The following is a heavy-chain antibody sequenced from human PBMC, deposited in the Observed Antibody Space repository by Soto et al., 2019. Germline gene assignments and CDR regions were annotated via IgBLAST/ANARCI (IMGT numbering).Heavy chain of an antibody. D-gene: IGHD3-16*01. Sequence: ASVKVSCKASGYGFTSYYIHWVRQAPGQGPEWMGLINPTGGRTSYAQKFQGRVIMTRDTATSTLYLHLASLRSGDTALYYCARGGSVTKSFDYYFGMDVWGQGATFTVSS. CDR1: GYGFTSYY. J-gene: IGHJ6*02. CDR2: INPTGGRT. V-gene: IGHV1-46*01. CDR3: ARGGSVTKSFDYYFGMDV.